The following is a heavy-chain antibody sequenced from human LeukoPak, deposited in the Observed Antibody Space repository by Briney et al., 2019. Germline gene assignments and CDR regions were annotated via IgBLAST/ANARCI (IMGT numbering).Heavy chain of an antibody. J-gene: IGHJ4*02. V-gene: IGHV4-34*01. CDR3: ARGDGGNYY. CDR2: IIHSGST. D-gene: IGHD4-23*01. CDR1: GFTFSSYS. Sequence: GSLRLSCAASGFTFSSYSMNWIRQPPGKGLEWIGEIIHSGSTNYNPSLKSRVTISVGPSKNQFSLKLSSVTAADTAVYYCARGDGGNYYWGQGTLVTVSS.